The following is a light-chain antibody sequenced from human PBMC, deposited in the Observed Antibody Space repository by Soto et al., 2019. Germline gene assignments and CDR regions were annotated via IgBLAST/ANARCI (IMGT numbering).Light chain of an antibody. J-gene: IGKJ2*01. V-gene: IGKV3-20*01. Sequence: EVVLTQSPGTLSLSPGERATLSCRASQSVDRAYLAWYQQKPGQAPRLLIYGASNMANGIPDRFIVSGSGADFTLTISRLEPEDFVVDYCQQYCDSPPYTFGQGTKLEIK. CDR1: QSVDRAY. CDR2: GAS. CDR3: QQYCDSPPYT.